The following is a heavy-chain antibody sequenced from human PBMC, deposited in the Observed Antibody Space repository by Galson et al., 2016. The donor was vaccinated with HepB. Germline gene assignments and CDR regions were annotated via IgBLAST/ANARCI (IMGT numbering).Heavy chain of an antibody. CDR2: ISGSGGST. J-gene: IGHJ5*02. Sequence: SLRLSCAASGFTFSSYAMSWVRQAPGKGLEWVSAISGSGGSTYYADSVKGRFTISRDNSKNTLYLQMNSLRAEDTAVYHCAKAADYYDSSGYYYLNWFDPWGQGTLVTVSS. V-gene: IGHV3-23*01. CDR3: AKAADYYDSSGYYYLNWFDP. CDR1: GFTFSSYA. D-gene: IGHD3-22*01.